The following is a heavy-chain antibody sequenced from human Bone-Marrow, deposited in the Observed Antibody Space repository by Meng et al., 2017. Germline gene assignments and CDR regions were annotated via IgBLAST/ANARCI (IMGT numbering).Heavy chain of an antibody. V-gene: IGHV5-51*01. Sequence: GESLKISCKGSGYSFSNYWIAWVRQMPGKGLEWMGIIYPGDFDTRYSPPFQGQVTISVDKSISTAYLQWSSLKASDTAIYYCARAITGVSHSYHIDNWGQGTLVTVSS. CDR1: GYSFSNYW. CDR3: ARAITGVSHSYHIDN. CDR2: IYPGDFDT. J-gene: IGHJ4*02. D-gene: IGHD5-12*01.